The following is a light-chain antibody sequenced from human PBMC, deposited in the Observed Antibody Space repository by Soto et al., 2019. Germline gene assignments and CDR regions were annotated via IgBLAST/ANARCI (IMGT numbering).Light chain of an antibody. V-gene: IGKV1-5*01. J-gene: IGKJ4*01. CDR3: QQYNTYPLT. Sequence: IHMTQSPSTLSASVGDRVSITCRASETISSWLAWYQQRPGKAPNVLIYDASSLESGVPSRFSGSGSGTEFTLTISSLQPDDFATYYCQQYNTYPLTFGGGTKVDIK. CDR1: ETISSW. CDR2: DAS.